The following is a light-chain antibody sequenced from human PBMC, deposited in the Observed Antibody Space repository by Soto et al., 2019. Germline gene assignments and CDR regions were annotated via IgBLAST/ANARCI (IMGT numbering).Light chain of an antibody. CDR2: GAS. Sequence: EIVLTQSPGTLSLSPGERATLSCRASQSVSSSHLAWYQQKAGQAPRVLIYGASSRATGIPDRFSGSGSGTDFPLTISRLEPEDFAVDYCQQYGSSPWTFGQGTKVDIK. CDR1: QSVSSSH. V-gene: IGKV3-20*01. J-gene: IGKJ1*01. CDR3: QQYGSSPWT.